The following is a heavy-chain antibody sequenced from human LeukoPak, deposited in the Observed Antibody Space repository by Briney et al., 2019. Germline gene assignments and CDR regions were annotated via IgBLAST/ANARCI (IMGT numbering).Heavy chain of an antibody. V-gene: IGHV4-38-2*02. Sequence: PSETLSLTCTVSGYSISSGYYWGWIRQPPGKGLEWIGSIYYSGSTYYNPSLKSRVTISLDTSKNHFSLKLSSVTAADTAVYYCARRTNYYYYYMDVWGKGTTVTVSS. CDR2: IYYSGST. J-gene: IGHJ6*03. CDR3: ARRTNYYYYYMDV. CDR1: GYSISSGYY.